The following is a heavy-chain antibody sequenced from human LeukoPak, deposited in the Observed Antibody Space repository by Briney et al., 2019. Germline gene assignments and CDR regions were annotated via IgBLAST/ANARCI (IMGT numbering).Heavy chain of an antibody. J-gene: IGHJ4*02. Sequence: SETLSLTCAVSGGSISSSNWWSWVRQPPGKGLEWIGTIYYSGSTYYTPSLSLKSRVTISVDTSKNQFSLNLSSVTAADTAVYYCVRQFRTSSWQWGIVDYWGQGALVTVSS. CDR3: VRQFRTSSWQWGIVDY. V-gene: IGHV4-39*01. D-gene: IGHD6-13*01. CDR1: GGSISSSNW. CDR2: IYYSGST.